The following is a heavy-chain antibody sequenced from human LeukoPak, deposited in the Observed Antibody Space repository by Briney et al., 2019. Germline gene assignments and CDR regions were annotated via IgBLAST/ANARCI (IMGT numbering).Heavy chain of an antibody. CDR1: DGSISSSSYY. Sequence: SETLSLTCTVSDGSISSSSYYWGWIRQPPGKGLEWIGSIYYSGSTYYNPSHKSRVTISVDTSKNQFSLKLSSVTAADTAVYYCARQKAITMIVVVPDAFDIWGQGAMVTVSS. CDR2: IYYSGST. V-gene: IGHV4-39*01. CDR3: ARQKAITMIVVVPDAFDI. D-gene: IGHD3-22*01. J-gene: IGHJ3*02.